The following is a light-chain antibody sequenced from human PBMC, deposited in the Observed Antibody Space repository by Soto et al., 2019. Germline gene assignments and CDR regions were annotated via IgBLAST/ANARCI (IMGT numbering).Light chain of an antibody. Sequence: EIVLTQSPGTLSLSPGERATRSCRAGQRVSSEFLAWYQQKPGQAPRLLIYGASSRATGIPDRFSGSGSGTDVTLTISRPEPEDFAVFFCQQYGSSPITFGQGTRLEIK. V-gene: IGKV3-20*01. CDR2: GAS. J-gene: IGKJ5*01. CDR3: QQYGSSPIT. CDR1: QRVSSEF.